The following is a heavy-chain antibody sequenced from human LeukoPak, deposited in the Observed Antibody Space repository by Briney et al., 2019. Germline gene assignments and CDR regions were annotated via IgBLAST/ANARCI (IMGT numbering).Heavy chain of an antibody. J-gene: IGHJ4*02. V-gene: IGHV3-23*01. Sequence: PGGTLRLSCAASGYTINICDMCGVRQAPGERLVWVSVIGSDSVDTHYAQTVRGRFDISRDTSKNRLCLQMNTLRAADTGAYYFAKRVLLTALDCWGQGALVTVSS. D-gene: IGHD2-2*03. CDR2: IGSDSVDT. CDR1: GYTINICD. CDR3: AKRVLLTALDC.